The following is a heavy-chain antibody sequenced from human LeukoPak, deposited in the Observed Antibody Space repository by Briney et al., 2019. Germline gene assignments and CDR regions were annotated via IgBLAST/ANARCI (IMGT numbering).Heavy chain of an antibody. CDR2: ISAYNGNT. Sequence: ASVKVSCKASGYTFTSYGISWVRQAPGQGLEWMGWISAYNGNTNYAQKLQGRVTMTTDTSASTAYMELSSLRSEDTAVYYCATGVYAWSGYDLSYYFDYWGQGTLVTVSS. CDR1: GYTFTSYG. CDR3: ATGVYAWSGYDLSYYFDY. J-gene: IGHJ4*02. D-gene: IGHD5-12*01. V-gene: IGHV1-18*01.